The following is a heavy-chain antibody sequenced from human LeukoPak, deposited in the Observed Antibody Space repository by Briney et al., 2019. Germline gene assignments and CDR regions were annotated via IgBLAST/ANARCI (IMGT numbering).Heavy chain of an antibody. CDR3: ARGGYCTNGVCYTGIFDY. Sequence: ASVKVSCKASGHTFTSYDINWVRQAAGQGLEWMGWMNPNSGNTGYAQKFQGRVTMTRNTSISTAYMELSSLRSEDTAVYYCARGGYCTNGVCYTGIFDYWGQGTLVTVSS. J-gene: IGHJ4*02. V-gene: IGHV1-8*01. D-gene: IGHD2-8*01. CDR2: MNPNSGNT. CDR1: GHTFTSYD.